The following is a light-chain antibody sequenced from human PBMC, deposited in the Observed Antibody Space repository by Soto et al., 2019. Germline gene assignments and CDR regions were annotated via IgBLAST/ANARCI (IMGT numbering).Light chain of an antibody. CDR1: QSVSSNY. J-gene: IGKJ1*01. CDR3: QQCGTSPQT. Sequence: EIVLTQSPGTLSLSPGERATLSCMASQSVSSNYLAWYQQKPGQAPRLLIYGVSSRATGIPDRFSGSGSGTDFTLTISRLEPDDFAVYYCQQCGTSPQTFGQGTKVEIK. CDR2: GVS. V-gene: IGKV3-20*01.